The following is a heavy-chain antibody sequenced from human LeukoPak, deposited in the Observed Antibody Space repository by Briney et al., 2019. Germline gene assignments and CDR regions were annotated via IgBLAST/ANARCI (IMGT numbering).Heavy chain of an antibody. V-gene: IGHV4-61*02. J-gene: IGHJ6*03. CDR1: GGSISSGSYY. D-gene: IGHD3-10*01. CDR2: IYTSGST. Sequence: SETLSLTCTVSGGSISSGSYYWSWIRQPAGKGLEWIGRIYTSGSTNYNPSLKSRVTISVDTSKNQFSLKLSSVTAADTAVYYCARDHYGSGSRAEIYYYYYMDVWGKGTTVTISS. CDR3: ARDHYGSGSRAEIYYYYYMDV.